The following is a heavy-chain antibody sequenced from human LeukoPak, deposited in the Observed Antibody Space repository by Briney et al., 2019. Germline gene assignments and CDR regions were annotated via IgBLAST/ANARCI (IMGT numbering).Heavy chain of an antibody. CDR3: ARDLGYCSGGSCYPWFDP. CDR1: GVSISSYY. J-gene: IGHJ5*02. Sequence: SETLSLTCTVTGVSISSYYWSWIRQPPGRGLEWIGTIYYSGSTNYNPSLKSRVTISVDTSKNQFSLKLNSVTAADTAVYYCARDLGYCSGGSCYPWFDPWGQGTLVTVSS. CDR2: IYYSGST. V-gene: IGHV4-59*01. D-gene: IGHD2-15*01.